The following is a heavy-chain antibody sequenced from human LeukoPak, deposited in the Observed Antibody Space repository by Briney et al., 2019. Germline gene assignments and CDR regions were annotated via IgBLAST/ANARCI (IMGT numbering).Heavy chain of an antibody. CDR3: ARGRLGRWLPSIPGLGFDP. CDR2: INPSGGST. V-gene: IGHV1-46*01. D-gene: IGHD5-24*01. Sequence: ASVKVSCKASGYTFTSYYMHWVRQAPGQGLEWMGIINPSGGSTSYAQKFQGRVTMTRDMSTSTVYMELSSLRSEDTAVYYCARGRLGRWLPSIPGLGFDPWGQGTLVTVSS. J-gene: IGHJ5*02. CDR1: GYTFTSYY.